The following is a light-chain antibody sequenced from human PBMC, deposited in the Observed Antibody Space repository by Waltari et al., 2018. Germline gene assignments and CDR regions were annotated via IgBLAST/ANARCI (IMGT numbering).Light chain of an antibody. CDR3: SSYAGNNNVV. CDR2: EVT. J-gene: IGLJ2*01. CDR1: TSDVGGSNY. V-gene: IGLV2-8*01. Sequence: QSALTQPPSASGSPGQSVTISFTGTTSDVGGSNYVSSYQQHPGKAPKIIIYEVTKRPSGVPDSLAGSKSGTAAALTVSGLQADDDADYFCSSYAGNNNVVFGGGTKLTVL.